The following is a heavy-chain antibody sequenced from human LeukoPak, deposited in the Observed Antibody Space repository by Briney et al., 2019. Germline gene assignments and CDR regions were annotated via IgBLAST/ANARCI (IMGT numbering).Heavy chain of an antibody. Sequence: ASVKVSCKASGGSFSSDAISWVRQAPGQGLEWMGRIIPILGIANYAQKFQGRVTITADKSTSTAYMELSSLRSEHTAVYYCARRAVAGPSFDYWGQGTLVTVSS. CDR1: GGSFSSDA. CDR3: ARRAVAGPSFDY. D-gene: IGHD6-19*01. CDR2: IIPILGIA. V-gene: IGHV1-69*04. J-gene: IGHJ4*02.